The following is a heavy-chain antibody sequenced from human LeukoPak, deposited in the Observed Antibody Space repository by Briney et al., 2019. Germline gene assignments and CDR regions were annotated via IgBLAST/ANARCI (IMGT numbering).Heavy chain of an antibody. J-gene: IGHJ4*02. V-gene: IGHV3-48*03. Sequence: GGSLRLSCAASGFTFSSYEMNWVRQAPGKGLEWVSYISSSGSTVQYAESVKGRVTISRDNAKNSLYLQMNSLRVEDTAVYYCARVSRGSYDLDYRGQGTLVTVSS. D-gene: IGHD1-26*01. CDR2: ISSSGSTV. CDR3: ARVSRGSYDLDY. CDR1: GFTFSSYE.